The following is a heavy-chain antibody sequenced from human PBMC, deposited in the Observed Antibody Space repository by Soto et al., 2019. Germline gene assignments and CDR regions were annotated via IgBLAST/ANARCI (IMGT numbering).Heavy chain of an antibody. J-gene: IGHJ4*02. V-gene: IGHV3-48*01. CDR3: ARDQGYSYGPTDY. Sequence: EVQLVESGGGLVQPGGSLRLSCSASGFTFSSYSMNWVRQAPGKGLEWVSYISSSSSTIYYADSVKGRFTISRDNAKNSLYLQMNSLRAEDTAVYYGARDQGYSYGPTDYWGQGTRVTVSS. CDR2: ISSSSSTI. D-gene: IGHD5-18*01. CDR1: GFTFSSYS.